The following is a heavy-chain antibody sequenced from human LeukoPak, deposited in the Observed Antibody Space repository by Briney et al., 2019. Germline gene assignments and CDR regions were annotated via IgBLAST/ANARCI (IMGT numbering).Heavy chain of an antibody. D-gene: IGHD3-10*01. J-gene: IGHJ4*02. CDR2: IYYSGST. CDR3: ARASRGYYFDY. V-gene: IGHV4-31*03. CDR1: GGSISSGGYY. Sequence: SRTLSLTCTVSGGSISSGGYYWSWIRQHPGKGLEWFGYIYYSGSTYYNPSLKSRVTISVDTSKNQFSLKLSSVTAADTAVYYCARASRGYYFDYWGQGTLVTVSS.